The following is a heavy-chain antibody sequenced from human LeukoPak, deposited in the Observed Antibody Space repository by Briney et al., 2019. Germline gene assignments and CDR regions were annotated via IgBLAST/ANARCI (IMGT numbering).Heavy chain of an antibody. V-gene: IGHV3-23*01. CDR2: ISSGGTP. CDR3: AKPEVGVASIDC. CDR1: GFTFTSSA. J-gene: IGHJ4*02. Sequence: GGSLRLSCGASGFTFTSSAMTWVRQAPGKGLEWVSAISSGGTPYYAASVRGRFIISRDTSTNTLYLQVKSLTAEDTAVYYCAKPEVGVASIDCWGQGTPVTVSS. D-gene: IGHD2-2*01.